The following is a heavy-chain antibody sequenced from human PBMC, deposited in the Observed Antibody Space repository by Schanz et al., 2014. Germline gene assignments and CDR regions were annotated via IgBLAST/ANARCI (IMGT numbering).Heavy chain of an antibody. CDR1: GFSFRKSA. V-gene: IGHV3-23*01. D-gene: IGHD6-13*01. J-gene: IGHJ4*02. CDR3: AKDLAAVGVFDY. Sequence: EVQLLESGGGLVQPGGSLGLSCAASGFSFRKSAMSWVRQAPGKGLEWVSALTGSGTTTYYADSVKGRFTISRDNSKNTLDLQMNSLRAEDTAIYYCAKDLAAVGVFDYWGQGSLVTVSP. CDR2: LTGSGTTT.